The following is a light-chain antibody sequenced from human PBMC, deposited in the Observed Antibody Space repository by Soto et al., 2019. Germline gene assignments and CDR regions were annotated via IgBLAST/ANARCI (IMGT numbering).Light chain of an antibody. CDR3: SSYTSSNTPSYV. CDR2: DVS. Sequence: QSVLTQPASVSGSPGQSITISCTGTSSDVGGYNYVSWYQQHPGKAPKLMIYDVSNRPSGVSNRFSGSKSGNTASLTISGLQAEDEADYYCSSYTSSNTPSYVSGTGTKVTVL. J-gene: IGLJ1*01. CDR1: SSDVGGYNY. V-gene: IGLV2-14*01.